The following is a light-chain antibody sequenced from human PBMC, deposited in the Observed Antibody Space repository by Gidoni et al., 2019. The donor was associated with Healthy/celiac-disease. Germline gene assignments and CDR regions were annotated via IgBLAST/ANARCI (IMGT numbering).Light chain of an antibody. CDR2: DAS. Sequence: EIVLTQSPATLSLSPGERATLSCRASQSVSSYLAWYQQKPCQAPRLLIYDASNRATVIPARFSGSGSGTDFSLTISSLEPEDFAVYYCQQRSNWPPLTFGGGTKVEIK. CDR1: QSVSSY. J-gene: IGKJ4*01. V-gene: IGKV3-11*01. CDR3: QQRSNWPPLT.